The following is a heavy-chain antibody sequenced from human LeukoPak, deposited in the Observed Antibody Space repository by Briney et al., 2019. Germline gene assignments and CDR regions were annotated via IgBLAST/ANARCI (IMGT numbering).Heavy chain of an antibody. CDR2: IYTSGST. V-gene: IGHV4-4*07. J-gene: IGHJ4*02. Sequence: SETLSLTCTVSDGSISSYYWSWIRQPAGKGLEWIGRIYTSGSTNYNPSLKSRVTMSVDTSKNQFSLKLSSVTAADTAVYYCARDSTGGSGSYYTYFDYWGQGTLVTVSS. CDR1: DGSISSYY. CDR3: ARDSTGGSGSYYTYFDY. D-gene: IGHD3-10*01.